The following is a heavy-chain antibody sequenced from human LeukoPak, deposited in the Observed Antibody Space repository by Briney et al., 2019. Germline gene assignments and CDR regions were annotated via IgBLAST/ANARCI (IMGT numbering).Heavy chain of an antibody. D-gene: IGHD3-22*01. Sequence: GGSLRLSCAVSGLTLSNYGMSWVRQAPGKGLEWVAGISDSGGSTNYADSVKGRFTISRGNPKNTLYLQMNSLRAEDTAVYFCAKRGVVIRVILVGFHKEAYYFDSWGQGALVTVSS. CDR2: ISDSGGST. CDR1: GLTLSNYG. J-gene: IGHJ4*02. V-gene: IGHV3-23*01. CDR3: AKRGVVIRVILVGFHKEAYYFDS.